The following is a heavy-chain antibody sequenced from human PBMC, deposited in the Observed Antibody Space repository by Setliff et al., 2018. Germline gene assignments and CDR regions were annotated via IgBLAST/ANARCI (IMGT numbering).Heavy chain of an antibody. V-gene: IGHV1-18*01. CDR2: ISVYNGNT. D-gene: IGHD3-22*01. CDR1: GYTFTRNG. Sequence: ASVKVSCKASGYTFTRNGINWVRQAPGQGLEWMGWISVYNGNTHYAQKFQGRVTMTTDTSPTTAYMDLRSLRSDDTAVYYCASSVDYYDRSGYPYAMDVWGQGTTVTVSS. J-gene: IGHJ6*02. CDR3: ASSVDYYDRSGYPYAMDV.